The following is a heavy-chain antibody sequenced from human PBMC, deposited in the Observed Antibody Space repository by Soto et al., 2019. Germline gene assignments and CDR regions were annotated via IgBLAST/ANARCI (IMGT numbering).Heavy chain of an antibody. Sequence: EVQLVESGGGLVQPGGSLRLSCAASGFTFSSYDMNWVRQAPGKGLEWISYISSSSDTRYYADSVEGRFNIPRDNAKNSLYLEMNSLRDEDTAVYYCARVTSGWWWAFDLWGQGTMLTVSS. CDR1: GFTFSSYD. CDR3: ARVTSGWWWAFDL. J-gene: IGHJ3*01. D-gene: IGHD6-19*01. V-gene: IGHV3-48*02. CDR2: ISSSSDTR.